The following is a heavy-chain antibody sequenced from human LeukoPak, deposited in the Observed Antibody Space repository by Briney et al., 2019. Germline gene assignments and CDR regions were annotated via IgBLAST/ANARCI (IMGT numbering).Heavy chain of an antibody. Sequence: SETLSLTCTVSGGSISSYYWSWIRQPPGKGLEWIGYIYYSGSTNYNPSLKSRVTISVDTSKNQFSLKLTSVTAADTAVYYCARHDSSGPYNAFDIWGQGTMVTVSS. CDR3: ARHDSSGPYNAFDI. D-gene: IGHD3-22*01. V-gene: IGHV4-59*08. CDR2: IYYSGST. J-gene: IGHJ3*02. CDR1: GGSISSYY.